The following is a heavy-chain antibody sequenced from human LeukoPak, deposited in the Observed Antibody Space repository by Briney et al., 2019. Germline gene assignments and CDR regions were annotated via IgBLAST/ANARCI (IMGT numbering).Heavy chain of an antibody. V-gene: IGHV3-30*01. J-gene: IGHJ3*02. Sequence: GGSLSLSCAASGFTFSSYAMHWVRQAPGKGLEWVAVISYDGSNKYYADSVKGRFTISRDNSKNTLYLQMNSLRAEDTAVYYCAREDIVVVPAAIGAFDIWGQGTMVTVSS. D-gene: IGHD2-2*02. CDR1: GFTFSSYA. CDR2: ISYDGSNK. CDR3: AREDIVVVPAAIGAFDI.